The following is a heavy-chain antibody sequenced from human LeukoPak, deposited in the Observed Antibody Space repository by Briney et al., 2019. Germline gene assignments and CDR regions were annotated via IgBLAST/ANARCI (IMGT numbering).Heavy chain of an antibody. V-gene: IGHV3-9*01. J-gene: IGHJ2*01. CDR2: ISWKSGTI. Sequence: GGSLRLSCAASGFTFDDFAMHWVRQAPGKGLEWVSGISWKSGTIDYAGSVKGRFTISRDNAKNSLYLHMNSLRTEDTALYYCAKSSRGYGDFDLWGRGTLVTVSS. CDR3: AKSSRGYGDFDL. CDR1: GFTFDDFA. D-gene: IGHD3-22*01.